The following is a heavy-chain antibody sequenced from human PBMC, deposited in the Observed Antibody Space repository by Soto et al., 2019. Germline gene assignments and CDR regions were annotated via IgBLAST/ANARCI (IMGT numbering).Heavy chain of an antibody. CDR2: ISSSSSTI. V-gene: IGHV3-48*02. CDR3: AREISVAGGHFDY. D-gene: IGHD6-19*01. CDR1: GFTFSSYG. J-gene: IGHJ4*02. Sequence: PGGSLRLSCTASGFTFSSYGMNWVRQAPGKGLEWVSSISSSSSTIYYADSVRGRFTISRGNAKNSLYLQMNSLRDEDTAVYYCAREISVAGGHFDYWGQGTLVTVSS.